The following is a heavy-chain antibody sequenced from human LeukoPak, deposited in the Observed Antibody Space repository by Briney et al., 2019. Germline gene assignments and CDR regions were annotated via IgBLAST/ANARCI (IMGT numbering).Heavy chain of an antibody. CDR1: GYSISSGYY. J-gene: IGHJ4*02. CDR2: IYHGGCT. CDR3: ARAVAVAGFDY. V-gene: IGHV4-38-2*01. D-gene: IGHD6-19*01. Sequence: SETLSLTCAVSGYSISSGYYWGWIQQPPGKGLEWSGSIYHGGCTYYNPSLKSRVTISVDTSKNQFSLKLSSVTAADTAVYYCARAVAVAGFDYWGQGTLVTVSS.